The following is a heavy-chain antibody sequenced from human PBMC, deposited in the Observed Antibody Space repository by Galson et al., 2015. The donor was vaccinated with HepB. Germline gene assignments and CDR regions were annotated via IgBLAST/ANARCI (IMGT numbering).Heavy chain of an antibody. Sequence: SLRLSCAASGFTFSSYSMNWVRQAPGKGLEWVSSISSSSSYIYYADSVKGRFTISRDNAKNSLYLQMNSLRAEDTAVYYCARGRSGFGELWLGDYWGQGTLVTVSS. CDR3: ARGRSGFGELWLGDY. CDR2: ISSSSSYI. J-gene: IGHJ4*02. D-gene: IGHD3-10*01. CDR1: GFTFSSYS. V-gene: IGHV3-21*01.